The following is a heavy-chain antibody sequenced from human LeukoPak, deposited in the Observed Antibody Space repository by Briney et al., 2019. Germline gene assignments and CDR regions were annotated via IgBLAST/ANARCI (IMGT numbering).Heavy chain of an antibody. Sequence: SETLSLTCAVYGGSFSGYYWSWIRQPPGKGLEWIGEINHSGSTNYNPSLKSRVTISVDTSKNQFSLKLSSVTAADTAVYYCARDRGGATQDYWGQGTLVTVSS. CDR2: INHSGST. J-gene: IGHJ4*02. CDR3: ARDRGGATQDY. D-gene: IGHD1-26*01. V-gene: IGHV4-34*01. CDR1: GGSFSGYY.